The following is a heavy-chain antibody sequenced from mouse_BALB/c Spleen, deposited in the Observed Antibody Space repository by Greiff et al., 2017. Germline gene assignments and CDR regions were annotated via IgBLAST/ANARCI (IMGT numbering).Heavy chain of an antibody. D-gene: IGHD1-1*01. J-gene: IGHJ3*01. CDR1: GYSFTSYW. V-gene: IGHV1S127*01. CDR2: IDPSDSET. Sequence: QVQLQQSGPQLVRPGASVKISCKASGYSFTSYWMHWVKQRPGQGLEWIGMIDPSDSETRLNQKFKDKATLTADKSSSTAYMQLSSLASEDSAVYYCAREYYGSSSWFAYWGQGTLVTVSA. CDR3: AREYYGSSSWFAY.